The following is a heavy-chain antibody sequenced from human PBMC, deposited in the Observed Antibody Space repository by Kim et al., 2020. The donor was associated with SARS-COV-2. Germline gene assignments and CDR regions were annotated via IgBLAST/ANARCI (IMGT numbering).Heavy chain of an antibody. V-gene: IGHV3-74*01. J-gene: IGHJ4*02. CDR3: ASLCGGCTSDY. CDR2: INSDGSTT. CDR1: GFTFSGYW. D-gene: IGHD2-8*01. Sequence: GGSLRLSCAATGFTFSGYWMSWVRQAPGKGLVWVSHINSDGSTTYYADSVRGRFTISRDNAENTLYLQMNSLRAEDTAVYYCASLCGGCTSDYWGQGTLVTVSS.